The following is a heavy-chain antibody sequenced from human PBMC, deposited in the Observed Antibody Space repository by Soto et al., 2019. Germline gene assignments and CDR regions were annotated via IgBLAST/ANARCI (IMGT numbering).Heavy chain of an antibody. J-gene: IGHJ4*02. CDR1: GFTFSDYA. CDR2: IWHDGSNK. D-gene: IGHD4-17*01. CDR3: ARPALLVTTFDS. Sequence: QEQLVESGGGVVQPGRSLRLSCAASGFTFSDYAMHWVRQAPGKGLEWVAVIWHDGSNKYYADSVKGRFTVSRDNSNNTLYLQMNSRRAEDAAVYYCARPALLVTTFDSWGQGTLVTVSS. V-gene: IGHV3-33*01.